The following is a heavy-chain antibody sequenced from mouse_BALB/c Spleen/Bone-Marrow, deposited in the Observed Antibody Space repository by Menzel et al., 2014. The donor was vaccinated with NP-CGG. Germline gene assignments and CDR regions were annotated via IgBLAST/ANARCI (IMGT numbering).Heavy chain of an antibody. J-gene: IGHJ3*01. CDR2: IDPENGDT. V-gene: IGHV14-4*02. CDR3: NTWGGIY. CDR1: GFNIKDSY. Sequence: EVQLQESGAELVRSGASVKLSCTASGFNIKDSYIHWVKQRPEQGLEWIGWIDPENGDTEYAPKFQGKATMTTDTSSSTAYLHLSSLTSEGTAVYYCNTWGGIYWGQGTLVAVSA.